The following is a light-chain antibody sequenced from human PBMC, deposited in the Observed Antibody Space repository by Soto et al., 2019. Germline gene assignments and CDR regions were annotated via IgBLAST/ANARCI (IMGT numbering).Light chain of an antibody. CDR1: QSIRTY. V-gene: IGKV1-39*01. Sequence: DIQMTQSPSSLSASVGDRFTITCRASQSIRTYLNWYQQKPGKAPKFLIYAASTLQSGVPSRFSGSGSGTDFTLTISSLQPEDFATYYCQQTYSNPRTFGQGTKVEIK. CDR3: QQTYSNPRT. CDR2: AAS. J-gene: IGKJ1*01.